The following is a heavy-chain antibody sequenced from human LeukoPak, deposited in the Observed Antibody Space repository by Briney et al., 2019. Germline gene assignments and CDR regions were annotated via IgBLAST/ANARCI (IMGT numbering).Heavy chain of an antibody. J-gene: IGHJ4*02. CDR2: IYYSGST. CDR1: GGSISSGDYY. D-gene: IGHD4-17*01. CDR3: ARGHTVTEFDY. Sequence: SETLSLTCTVSGGSISSGDYYWSWILQPPGKGLEWIGYIYYSGSTYYNPSLKSRVTISVDTSKNQFSLKLSSVTAADTAVYYCARGHTVTEFDYWGQGTLVTVSS. V-gene: IGHV4-30-4*01.